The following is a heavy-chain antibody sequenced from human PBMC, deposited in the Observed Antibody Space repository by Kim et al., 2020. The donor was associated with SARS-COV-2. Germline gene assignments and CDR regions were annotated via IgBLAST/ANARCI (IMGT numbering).Heavy chain of an antibody. J-gene: IGHJ4*02. CDR2: ISSSSSYI. CDR3: ARENYDILTGSLL. V-gene: IGHV3-21*01. Sequence: GGSLRLSCAASGFTFSSYSMNWVRQAPGKGLEWVSSISSSSSYIYYADSVKGRFTISRDNAKNSLYLQMNSLRAEDTAVYYCARENYDILTGSLLWGQGTLVTVSS. CDR1: GFTFSSYS. D-gene: IGHD3-9*01.